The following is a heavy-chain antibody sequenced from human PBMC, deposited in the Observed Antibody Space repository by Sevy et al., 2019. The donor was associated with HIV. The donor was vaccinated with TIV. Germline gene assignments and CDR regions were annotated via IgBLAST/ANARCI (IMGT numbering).Heavy chain of an antibody. V-gene: IGHV3-15*01. D-gene: IGHD2-21*02. Sequence: GGSLRLSCAASGFTFSTAWMNWVRQAPGKGLEWVGRIKSKTDGGTADYAAPVKGRTTISRDDSKNTLYLQMNSLKTEDTAVYYCTTANVWDGDWYFDPWGQGTLVTVSS. J-gene: IGHJ4*02. CDR2: IKSKTDGGTA. CDR1: GFTFSTAW. CDR3: TTANVWDGDWYFDP.